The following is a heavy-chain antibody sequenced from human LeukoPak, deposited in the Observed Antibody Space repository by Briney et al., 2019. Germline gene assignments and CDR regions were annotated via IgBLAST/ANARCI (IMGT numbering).Heavy chain of an antibody. D-gene: IGHD2-15*01. Sequence: GGSLRLSCAASGFTFSSYSMNWVRQAPGKGLEWVANINQDSSEKYYVDSVKGRFTISRDNAKNSLYLQLNTLRPEGTAVYYCVRGWRDNWGQGTLVTVSS. V-gene: IGHV3-7*01. CDR2: INQDSSEK. J-gene: IGHJ4*02. CDR1: GFTFSSYS. CDR3: VRGWRDN.